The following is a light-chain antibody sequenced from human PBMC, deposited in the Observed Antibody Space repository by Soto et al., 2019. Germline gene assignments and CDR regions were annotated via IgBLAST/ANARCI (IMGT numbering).Light chain of an antibody. Sequence: QSVLAQPASVSGSPGQSITISCTGSSNDIGTYEYVSLHQHHPGRAPKLIIFGVNDRPSGISDRFSGSKSGNTASLTIFGLQLEDEAVYYCCSYAGSYTYVFGTGTKVTVL. CDR3: CSYAGSYTYV. V-gene: IGLV2-14*01. J-gene: IGLJ1*01. CDR2: GVN. CDR1: SNDIGTYEY.